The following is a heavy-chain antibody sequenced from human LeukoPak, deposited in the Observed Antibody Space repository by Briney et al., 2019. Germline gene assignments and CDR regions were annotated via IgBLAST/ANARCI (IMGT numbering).Heavy chain of an antibody. CDR1: GFTFSSYS. CDR3: ARERYYYDSTGYFLRYFDY. CDR2: ISSSSSTI. Sequence: GGSLRLSCAASGFTFSSYSMNWVRQAPGKGLEWVSYISSSSSTIYYADSVKGRFTISRDNAKNSLYLQMNSLRAEDTAVYYCARERYYYDSTGYFLRYFDYWSQGTLVTVSS. D-gene: IGHD3-22*01. V-gene: IGHV3-48*01. J-gene: IGHJ4*02.